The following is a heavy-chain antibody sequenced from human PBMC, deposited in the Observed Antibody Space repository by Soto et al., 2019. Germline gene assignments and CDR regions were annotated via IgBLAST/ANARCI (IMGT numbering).Heavy chain of an antibody. J-gene: IGHJ4*02. CDR2: IKIKNDGGTT. D-gene: IGHD3-16*01. CDR1: GFTFSNAW. V-gene: IGHV3-15*01. Sequence: QLVESGGGLVKPGGSLRLSCATSGFTFSNAWMNWVRQAPGKGLEWVGRIKIKNDGGTTDYAAPVKGRFTISRDDPRNTLYLQLHSLNTEDTAVYYCTTASMGGYFDYWGQGTLVTVSS. CDR3: TTASMGGYFDY.